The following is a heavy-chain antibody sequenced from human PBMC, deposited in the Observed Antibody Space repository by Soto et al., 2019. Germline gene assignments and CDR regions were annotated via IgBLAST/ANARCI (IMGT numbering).Heavy chain of an antibody. J-gene: IGHJ6*02. V-gene: IGHV1-69*12. CDR1: GGTFSSYA. CDR2: IIPIFGTA. Sequence: QVQLVQSGAEVKKPGSSVKVSCKASGGTFSSYAISWVRQAPGQGLEWMGGIIPIFGTANYAQKFQGRVTITADESTCTAYMELSSLRSEDTAVYYCARDDYGNSYYYYYGMDVWGQGTTVTVSS. D-gene: IGHD4-17*01. CDR3: ARDDYGNSYYYYYGMDV.